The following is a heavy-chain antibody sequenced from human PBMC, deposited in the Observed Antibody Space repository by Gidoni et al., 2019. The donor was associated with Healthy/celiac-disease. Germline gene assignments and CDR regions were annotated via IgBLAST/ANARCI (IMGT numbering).Heavy chain of an antibody. V-gene: IGHV1-69*01. CDR1: GGPFSSYA. J-gene: IGHJ6*02. CDR2: IIPIFGTA. Sequence: QVQLGQSGAEVKKPGSSVKVSCKASGGPFSSYAISWVRHAPGQGLEWMGGIIPIFGTAIYAQKFKGRVTITADESASTAYMELSSLRSEDPAVYYCATTRQERREYYYYGMDVWGQGTTVTVSS. CDR3: ATTRQERREYYYYGMDV. D-gene: IGHD1-1*01.